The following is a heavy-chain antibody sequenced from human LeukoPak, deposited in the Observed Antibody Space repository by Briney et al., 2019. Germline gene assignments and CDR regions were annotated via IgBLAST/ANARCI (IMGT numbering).Heavy chain of an antibody. Sequence: SETLSLTCAVYGGSFSGYYWSWIRQPPGKGLEWIGEINHSGSSNYNPSLKSRVTISVDTSKNQFSLKLSSVTAADTAVYYCARGPRTRDYVWRSYRPNNWFDPWGQGTLVTVSS. CDR1: GGSFSGYY. D-gene: IGHD3-16*02. V-gene: IGHV4-34*01. CDR3: ARGPRTRDYVWRSYRPNNWFDP. CDR2: INHSGSS. J-gene: IGHJ5*02.